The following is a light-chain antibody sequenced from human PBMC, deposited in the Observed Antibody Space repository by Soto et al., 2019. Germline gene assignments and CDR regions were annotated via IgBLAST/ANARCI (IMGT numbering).Light chain of an antibody. CDR1: QRVDNNF. Sequence: LTQSPGTLSLSPGEGATLSCRTSQRVDNNFVAWYQQKPGQAPRLLIYGASTRATGIPDRFSGSGFGTDFTLTITRLEPEDFAVYYCQQYGSSLWTFGLGDQGGYK. CDR3: QQYGSSLWT. J-gene: IGKJ1*01. CDR2: GAS. V-gene: IGKV3-20*01.